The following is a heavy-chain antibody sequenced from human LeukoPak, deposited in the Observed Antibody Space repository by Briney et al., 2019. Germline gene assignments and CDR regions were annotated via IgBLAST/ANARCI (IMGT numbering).Heavy chain of an antibody. Sequence: ASVKVSCKASGYTFTSYYMHWVRQAPGQGLEWMGWINPSSGGTNYAQKFQGGVTVTRDTSISTAYMDLSRLRSDDTAVYYCARAGVWDYSDSSGYHNAAFDIWGQGTLVTVSS. J-gene: IGHJ4*02. V-gene: IGHV1-2*02. CDR3: ARAGVWDYSDSSGYHNAAFDI. CDR1: GYTFTSYY. CDR2: INPSSGGT. D-gene: IGHD3-22*01.